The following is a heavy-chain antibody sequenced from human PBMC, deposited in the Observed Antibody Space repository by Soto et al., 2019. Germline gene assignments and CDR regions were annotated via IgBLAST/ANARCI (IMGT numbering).Heavy chain of an antibody. V-gene: IGHV1-69*13. J-gene: IGHJ6*02. Sequence: SVKVSCKASGGTFSSYAISWVRQAPGQGLGWMGGIIPIFGTANYAQKFQGRVTITADESTSTAYMELSSLRSEDTAVYYCARDPPTYYYDSSVRYGMDVWGQGTTVTVSS. CDR3: ARDPPTYYYDSSVRYGMDV. D-gene: IGHD3-22*01. CDR2: IIPIFGTA. CDR1: GGTFSSYA.